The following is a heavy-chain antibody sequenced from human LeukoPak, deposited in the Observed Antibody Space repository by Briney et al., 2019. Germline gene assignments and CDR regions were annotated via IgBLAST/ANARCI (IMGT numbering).Heavy chain of an antibody. CDR2: IYYSGST. J-gene: IGHJ4*02. CDR1: GGSISSYY. V-gene: IGHV4-59*08. D-gene: IGHD3-9*01. Sequence: SETLSPTCTVSGGSISSYYWSWLRQPPGKGLEWIGYIYYSGSTNYNPSLKSRVTISVDTSKNQFSLKLSSVTAADTAVYYCASRKTGYSPLDYWGQGTLVTVSS. CDR3: ASRKTGYSPLDY.